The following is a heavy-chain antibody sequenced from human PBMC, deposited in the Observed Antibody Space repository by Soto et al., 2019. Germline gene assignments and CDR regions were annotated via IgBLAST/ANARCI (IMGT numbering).Heavy chain of an antibody. D-gene: IGHD6-25*01. CDR2: MNPNSGNT. Sequence: GASVKVSCKASGYTFTSYDINCVRQATGQGLEWMGWMNPNSGNTGYAQKFQGRVTMTRNTSISTAYMELSSLRSEDTAVYYCARELYSSVRFDPWGQGTLVTVSS. J-gene: IGHJ5*02. CDR3: ARELYSSVRFDP. CDR1: GYTFTSYD. V-gene: IGHV1-8*02.